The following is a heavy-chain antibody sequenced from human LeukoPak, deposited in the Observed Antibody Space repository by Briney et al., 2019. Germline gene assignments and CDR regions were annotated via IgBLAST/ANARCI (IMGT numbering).Heavy chain of an antibody. J-gene: IGHJ4*02. V-gene: IGHV4-38-2*01. CDR1: GYSISSGYY. CDR3: ARVSPYGSGTGLFDY. D-gene: IGHD3-10*01. CDR2: IFHSGST. Sequence: SETLSLTCAVSGYSISSGYYWGWIRQPPGKGLEWIWSIFHSGSTYYNPSLKSRVTISVDTSKNHFSLKLSSVTAADTAIYYCARVSPYGSGTGLFDYWGQGTLVTVSS.